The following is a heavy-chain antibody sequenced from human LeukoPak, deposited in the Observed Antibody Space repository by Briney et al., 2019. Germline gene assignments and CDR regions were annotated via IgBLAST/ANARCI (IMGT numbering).Heavy chain of an antibody. CDR3: ARVCSVWYLAY. D-gene: IGHD2-15*01. CDR1: GYTLTGYY. V-gene: IGHV1-2*06. Sequence: ASVKVSCKASGYTLTGYYMHWVRQAPGQGVEWMGRINPNSCGTNYAQKFQGRVTMTRDTSISTAYMELSRLRSDDTAVYYCARVCSVWYLAYWGQGNGVTVSS. J-gene: IGHJ4*02. CDR2: INPNSCGT.